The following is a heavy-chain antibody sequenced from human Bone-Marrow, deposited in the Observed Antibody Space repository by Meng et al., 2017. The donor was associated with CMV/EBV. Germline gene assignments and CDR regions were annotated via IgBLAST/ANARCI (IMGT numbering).Heavy chain of an antibody. D-gene: IGHD3-3*01. Sequence: GGSLRLSCAASGFSFSDYSMNWVRQAPGKGLEWVLYISSSSSKIYYADSVKGRFTISRDNAKNSLYLQMNSLRAEDTAVYYCAREDLNYDFWSGYRTATFDIWGQGKMVTVSS. CDR2: ISSSSSKI. V-gene: IGHV3-48*04. CDR3: AREDLNYDFWSGYRTATFDI. J-gene: IGHJ3*02. CDR1: GFSFSDYS.